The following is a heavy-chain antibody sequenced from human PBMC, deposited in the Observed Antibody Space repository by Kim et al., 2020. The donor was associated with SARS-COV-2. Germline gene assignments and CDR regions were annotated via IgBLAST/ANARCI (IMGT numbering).Heavy chain of an antibody. J-gene: IGHJ4*02. D-gene: IGHD4-17*01. CDR1: GFTFSNYE. Sequence: GGSLRLSCAASGFTFSNYEFNWVRQAPGKGLEWVSYISNSGSSTFYADSMKGRFIISRDNAKSSLYLHMNSLRAEDTAVYYCVIEATVTTRGRAKFDYWGRGTLVTVSS. CDR3: VIEATVTTRGRAKFDY. CDR2: ISNSGSST. V-gene: IGHV3-48*03.